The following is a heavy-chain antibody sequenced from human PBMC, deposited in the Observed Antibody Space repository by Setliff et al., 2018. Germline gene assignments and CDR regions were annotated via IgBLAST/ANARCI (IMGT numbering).Heavy chain of an antibody. J-gene: IGHJ4*02. CDR1: DGSLYSGNYY. CDR2: IHGTEGT. V-gene: IGHV4-61*09. CDR3: ARGVSSVSWTPRY. D-gene: IGHD6-19*01. Sequence: SETLSLTCTVSDGSLYSGNYYWTWIRQPAGKALEWIGHIHGTEGTHYNPSLESRVTISRDKSPNQFSLMLRSVTAADTALYYCARGVSSVSWTPRYWGRGILVTVSS.